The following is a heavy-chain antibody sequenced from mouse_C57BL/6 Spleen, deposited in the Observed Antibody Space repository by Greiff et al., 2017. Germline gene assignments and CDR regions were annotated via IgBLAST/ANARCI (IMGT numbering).Heavy chain of an antibody. D-gene: IGHD1-1*01. CDR2: IAPSDSYT. J-gene: IGHJ4*01. Sequence: VQLQQPGAELVKPGASVKLSCKASGYTFTSYWMQWVKQRPGQGLEWIGEIAPSDSYTNYNHKFKGQATLPVDTSSSTAYMQLSSLTSEDSAVYYGARYYGSSYYYARDYWGQGTSVTVSS. CDR3: ARYYGSSYYYARDY. CDR1: GYTFTSYW. V-gene: IGHV1-50*01.